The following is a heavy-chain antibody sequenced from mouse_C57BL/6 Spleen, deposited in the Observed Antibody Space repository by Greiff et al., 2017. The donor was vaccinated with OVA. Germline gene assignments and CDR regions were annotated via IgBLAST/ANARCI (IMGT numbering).Heavy chain of an antibody. D-gene: IGHD1-1*01. CDR2: IYPGSGNT. CDR1: GYSFTSYY. J-gene: IGHJ4*01. CDR3: ARSITTDAMDY. V-gene: IGHV1-66*01. Sequence: VQLQQSGPELVKPGASVKISCKASGYSFTSYYIHWVKQRPGQGLAWIGWIYPGSGNTKYNEKFKGKATLTADTSSSTAYMQLSSLTSEDSAVYYCARSITTDAMDYWGQGTSVTVSS.